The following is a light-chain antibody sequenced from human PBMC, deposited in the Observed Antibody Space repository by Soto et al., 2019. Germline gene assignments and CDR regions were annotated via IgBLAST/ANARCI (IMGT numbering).Light chain of an antibody. V-gene: IGKV3-11*01. Sequence: ELVLTQSPATLSLSPGERATLSCRASQSVSGYSAWYQQKPCQAPRLLIYDTSNRAAGIPARFSGSESGTDFTLTISGLQPEDFAVYYCQQRSNWQYTFGLGTRLVIK. J-gene: IGKJ2*01. CDR2: DTS. CDR3: QQRSNWQYT. CDR1: QSVSGY.